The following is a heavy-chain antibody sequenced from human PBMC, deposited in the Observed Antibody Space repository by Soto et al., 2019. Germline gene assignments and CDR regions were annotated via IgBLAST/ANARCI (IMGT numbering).Heavy chain of an antibody. CDR3: ASHFIVVVPAANGLQGAFDI. Sequence: SETLSLTCTVSGGSISSSSYYWGWIRQPPGKGLEWIGSIYYSGSTYYNPSLKSRVTISVDTSKNQFSLKLSSVTAADTAVYYCASHFIVVVPAANGLQGAFDIWGQGTMVTVSS. D-gene: IGHD2-2*01. V-gene: IGHV4-39*01. J-gene: IGHJ3*02. CDR1: GGSISSSSYY. CDR2: IYYSGST.